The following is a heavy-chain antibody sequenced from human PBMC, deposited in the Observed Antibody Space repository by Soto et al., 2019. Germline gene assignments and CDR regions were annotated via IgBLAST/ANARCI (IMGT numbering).Heavy chain of an antibody. J-gene: IGHJ6*03. CDR2: INPNGGAT. V-gene: IGHV1-2*02. CDR3: ARESGGATATLDYYYFYMDV. CDR1: GGRFNDYY. Sequence: ASVKVCCKTCGGRFNDYYINWVRQAPGQGLEWMGWINPNGGATNYAQKFQGRVTVTRDTSIRTVYMELSSLRSDDTALYYCARESGGATATLDYYYFYMDVWGKGTTVTVSS. D-gene: IGHD5-12*01.